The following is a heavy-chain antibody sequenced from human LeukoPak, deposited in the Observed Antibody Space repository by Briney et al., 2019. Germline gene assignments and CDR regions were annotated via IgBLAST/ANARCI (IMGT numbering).Heavy chain of an antibody. J-gene: IGHJ4*02. CDR2: IKQDGSEK. D-gene: IGHD2-15*01. CDR1: EFTFSSYW. Sequence: GGSLRLSCAASEFTFSSYWMSWVRQAPGKGLEWVANIKQDGSEKYYVDSVKGRFTISRDNAKNSLYLQMNSLRAEDTAVYYCARDRCSGGSCYDYWGQGTLVTVSS. V-gene: IGHV3-7*03. CDR3: ARDRCSGGSCYDY.